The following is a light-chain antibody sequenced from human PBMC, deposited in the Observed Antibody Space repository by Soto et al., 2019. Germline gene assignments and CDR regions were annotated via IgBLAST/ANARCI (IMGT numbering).Light chain of an antibody. CDR2: AAS. CDR3: QQSFSDPPLS. J-gene: IGKJ4*01. CDR1: QSVTTY. Sequence: DIQLTQSPSSLSASVGDRVTITCRASQSVTTYLNWYQQKPGKAPKLLISAASSLRDGVPSRVSGSGSGTVFTLTINSLHPEDFATYYCQQSFSDPPLSFGGGTRVEVK. V-gene: IGKV1-39*01.